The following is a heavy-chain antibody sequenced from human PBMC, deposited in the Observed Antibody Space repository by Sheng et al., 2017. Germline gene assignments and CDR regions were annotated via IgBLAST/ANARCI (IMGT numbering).Heavy chain of an antibody. CDR3: ARRGRCTSTSCYAGAFDI. J-gene: IGHJ3*02. CDR1: GGTFSHYQ. CDR2: ITPIFETT. D-gene: IGHD2-2*01. Sequence: QVQLVQSGPEVKKPGSSVKVSCKVSGGTFSHYQFSWVRQAPGQGLQWMGGITPIFETTNYEQKFQGRLTIIADEATATMYMELSSLQSEDTAVYYCARRGRCTSTSCYAGAFDIWGPGTVVTVS. V-gene: IGHV1-69*13.